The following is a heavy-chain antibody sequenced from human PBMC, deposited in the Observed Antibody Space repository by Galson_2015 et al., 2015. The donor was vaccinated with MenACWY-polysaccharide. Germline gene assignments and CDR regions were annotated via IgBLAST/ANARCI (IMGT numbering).Heavy chain of an antibody. J-gene: IGHJ5*02. Sequence: SLRLSCAASGFTFSGYWMSWVRQAPGKGLEWVANIKEDGSEKYYVDSVKGRFTISRDNAKNSPYLQMNSLRVEDTGVYYCAHVGSPWAQGPRAPVSS. CDR1: GFTFSGYW. CDR2: IKEDGSEK. D-gene: IGHD3-10*01. V-gene: IGHV3-7*01. CDR3: AHVGSP.